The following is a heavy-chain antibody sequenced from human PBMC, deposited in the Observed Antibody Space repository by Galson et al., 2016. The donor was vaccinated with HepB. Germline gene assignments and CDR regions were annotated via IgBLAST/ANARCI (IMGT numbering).Heavy chain of an antibody. J-gene: IGHJ5*01. D-gene: IGHD2/OR15-2a*01. Sequence: SVKVSCKASGYTFTGYYMHWVRQAPGQGLEWMGWINPNSGGTNYAQKFQGGVTMTRDTSINTAYKELRRLRSDDTAVYYRARANRHWFDSWGQGTLVTVSS. CDR1: GYTFTGYY. V-gene: IGHV1-2*02. CDR3: ARANRHWFDS. CDR2: INPNSGGT.